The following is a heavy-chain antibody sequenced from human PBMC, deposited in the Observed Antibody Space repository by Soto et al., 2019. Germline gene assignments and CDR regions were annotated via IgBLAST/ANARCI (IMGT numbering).Heavy chain of an antibody. CDR2: ISSSSSYI. J-gene: IGHJ4*02. CDR1: GFTFSSYR. D-gene: IGHD2-2*01. V-gene: IGHV3-21*01. CDR3: ARAGVVVIGNYFDC. Sequence: EVQLVESGGGLVKPGGSLILSCAASGFTFSSYRMNWFRQAPGKGLEWVSSISSSSSYIYYADSVKGRFTISRDNAKNSLYLQMDSLRAEDTAVYYCARAGVVVIGNYFDCWCRGTLVTVFS.